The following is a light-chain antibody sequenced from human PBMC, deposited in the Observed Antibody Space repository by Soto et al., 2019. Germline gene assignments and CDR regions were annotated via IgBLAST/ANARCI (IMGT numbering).Light chain of an antibody. Sequence: DIQMTQSPSSLSASVGDRVTITCRASQSISSYLNWYQQKPGKAPKLLIYAASSLQCGVPSRFSGSGSGTDFTLTISSLQPEDFATYYCQQSYRTPPYTFGQGTKLEIK. J-gene: IGKJ2*01. V-gene: IGKV1-39*01. CDR1: QSISSY. CDR3: QQSYRTPPYT. CDR2: AAS.